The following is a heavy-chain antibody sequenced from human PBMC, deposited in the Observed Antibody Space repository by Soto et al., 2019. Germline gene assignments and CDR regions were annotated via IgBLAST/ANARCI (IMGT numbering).Heavy chain of an antibody. D-gene: IGHD2-8*01. V-gene: IGHV3-30*18. J-gene: IGHJ4*02. Sequence: QPGGSLRLSCAASEFTFSKHGMHWVRQAPGKGLEWVAVISYDGSNKYYGDSVKDRFTISRDNSKNTLYLHMNSLRPEDTAVYFCAKGPLLMMVYPVLDSWGQGTLVTFSS. CDR2: ISYDGSNK. CDR3: AKGPLLMMVYPVLDS. CDR1: EFTFSKHG.